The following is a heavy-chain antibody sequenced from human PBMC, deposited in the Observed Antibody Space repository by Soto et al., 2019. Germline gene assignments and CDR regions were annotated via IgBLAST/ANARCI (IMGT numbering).Heavy chain of an antibody. D-gene: IGHD3-3*02. CDR2: IYYSGST. CDR3: ARHPLGAFYI. CDR1: GGSISSYY. Sequence: SETLSLTCTVSGGSISSYYWSWIRQPPGKGLGWIGYIYYSGSTNYNPSLKSRVTISVDTSKNQFSLKLSSVTAADTAVYYCARHPLGAFYIWGQGTMVTVSS. J-gene: IGHJ3*02. V-gene: IGHV4-59*08.